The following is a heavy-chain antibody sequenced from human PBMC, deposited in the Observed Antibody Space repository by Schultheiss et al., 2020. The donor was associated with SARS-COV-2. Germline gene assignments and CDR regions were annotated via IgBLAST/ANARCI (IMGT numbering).Heavy chain of an antibody. CDR2: IIPILGIA. D-gene: IGHD5-12*01. CDR1: GYTFTSYY. Sequence: ASVKVSCKASGYTFTSYYMHWVRQAPGQGLEWMGRIIPILGIANYAQKFQGRVTMTRDTSTSTVYMELSSLRSEDTAVYYCARDPSGYGNDAFDIWGQGTMVTVSS. CDR3: ARDPSGYGNDAFDI. J-gene: IGHJ3*02. V-gene: IGHV1-46*01.